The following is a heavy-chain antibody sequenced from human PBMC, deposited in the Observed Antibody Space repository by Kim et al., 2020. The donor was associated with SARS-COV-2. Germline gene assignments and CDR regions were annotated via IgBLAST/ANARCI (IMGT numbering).Heavy chain of an antibody. Sequence: IYHPNSWRGRFTIPRDNDKNSLYLQMNSLRAEDTAVYYCARGPNYSPFDYWGQGTLVTVSS. V-gene: IGHV3-48*03. CDR2: I. D-gene: IGHD4-4*01. J-gene: IGHJ4*02. CDR3: ARGPNYSPFDY.